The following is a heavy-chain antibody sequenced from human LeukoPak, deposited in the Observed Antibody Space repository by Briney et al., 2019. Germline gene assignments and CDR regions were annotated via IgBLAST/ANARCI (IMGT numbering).Heavy chain of an antibody. J-gene: IGHJ4*02. Sequence: PGGSLRPSCAASGFTFSSYWMSWVRQAPGKGLEWVANIKQDGSEKYYVDSVKGRFTISRDNAKNSLYLQMNSLRVEDTAVYYCATSHWGGRDYWGQGTLVTVSS. CDR2: IKQDGSEK. V-gene: IGHV3-7*01. CDR1: GFTFSSYW. CDR3: ATSHWGGRDY. D-gene: IGHD3-16*01.